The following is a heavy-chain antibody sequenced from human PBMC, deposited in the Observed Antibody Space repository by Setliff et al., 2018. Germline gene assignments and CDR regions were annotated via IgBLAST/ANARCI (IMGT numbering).Heavy chain of an antibody. CDR2: IYRNGST. D-gene: IGHD7-27*01. CDR1: DFSINSGYY. Sequence: SETLSLTCSVSDFSINSGYYWGWIRQSPGEGLEWIGSIYRNGSTSYNSSLKSRVSISVDTSKNQFSLNLNSVTAADTAVYYCATLTGDRGVDYWGQGRLVTVSS. V-gene: IGHV4-38-2*01. J-gene: IGHJ4*02. CDR3: ATLTGDRGVDY.